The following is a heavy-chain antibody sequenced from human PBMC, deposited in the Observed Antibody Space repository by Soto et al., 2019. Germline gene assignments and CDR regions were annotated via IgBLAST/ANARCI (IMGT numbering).Heavy chain of an antibody. CDR2: IWYDGTNK. Sequence: QVQLVESGGGVVQPGRSLRLSCAASGFPFSSYGMHWVRQAPGKGLDWVAVIWYDGTNKDYADSVKGRFTISRDNSKNTLFLHMNNLRVDDTAVYYCASSINWGQGTLVTVSS. CDR1: GFPFSSYG. V-gene: IGHV3-33*01. J-gene: IGHJ4*02. CDR3: ASSIN.